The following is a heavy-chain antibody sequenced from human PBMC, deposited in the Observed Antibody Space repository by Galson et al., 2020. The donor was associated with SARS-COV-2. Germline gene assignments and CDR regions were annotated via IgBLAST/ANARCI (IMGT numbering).Heavy chain of an antibody. CDR1: GGSFSGYY. CDR3: ARGAAGTTVTTLGFGFYYYYYMDV. CDR2: INHSGST. D-gene: IGHD4-4*01. V-gene: IGHV4-34*01. Sequence: SETLSLTCAVYGGSFSGYYWSWIRQPPGKGLEWIGEINHSGSTNYNPSLKSRVTISVDTSKNQFSLKLSSVTAADTAVYYCARGAAGTTVTTLGFGFYYYYYMDVWGKG. J-gene: IGHJ6*03.